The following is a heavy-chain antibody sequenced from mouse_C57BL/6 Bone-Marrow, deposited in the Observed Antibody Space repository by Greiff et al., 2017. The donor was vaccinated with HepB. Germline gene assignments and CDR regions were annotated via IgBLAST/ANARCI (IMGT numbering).Heavy chain of an antibody. D-gene: IGHD2-4*01. J-gene: IGHJ4*01. CDR2: IDPADGAT. Sequence: VQLQQSGAELVRPGASVKLSCTASGFNFKDDYMNWVKQRPEQGLEWIGWIDPADGATEYDSKFQGKATITADTSSNTAYLKLSSLTSEDTAVYYCIGDYDSYAMDYWGQGTSVTVSS. CDR3: IGDYDSYAMDY. V-gene: IGHV14-4*01. CDR1: GFNFKDDY.